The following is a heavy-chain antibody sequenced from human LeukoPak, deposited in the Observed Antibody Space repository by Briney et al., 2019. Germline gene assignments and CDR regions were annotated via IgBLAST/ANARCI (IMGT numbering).Heavy chain of an antibody. D-gene: IGHD1-1*01. CDR2: VTSGRGST. CDR1: GFTFSSYW. V-gene: IGHV3-23*01. Sequence: GGSLRLSCAGSGFTFSSYWMSWIRQAPGKGLEWVSTVTSGRGSTYYSDSVKGRFTISRDNSKNTLYLQMNSLRVEDTAVYYCAKRPTDLASLDYWGQGTLVTISS. CDR3: AKRPTDLASLDY. J-gene: IGHJ4*02.